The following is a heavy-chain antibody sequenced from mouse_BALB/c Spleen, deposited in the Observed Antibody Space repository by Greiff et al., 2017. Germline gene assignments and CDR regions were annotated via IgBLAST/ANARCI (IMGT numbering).Heavy chain of an antibody. V-gene: IGHV5-17*02. J-gene: IGHJ4*01. CDR1: GFTFSSFG. CDR2: ISSGSSTI. CDR3: ARSGSYGYAMDY. Sequence: EVQLVESGGGLVQPGGSRKLSCAASGFTFSSFGMHWVRQAPEKGLEWVAYISSGSSTIYYADTVKGRFTISRDNPKNTLFLQMTSLRSEDTAMYYCARSGSYGYAMDYWGQGTSVTVSS. D-gene: IGHD1-1*01.